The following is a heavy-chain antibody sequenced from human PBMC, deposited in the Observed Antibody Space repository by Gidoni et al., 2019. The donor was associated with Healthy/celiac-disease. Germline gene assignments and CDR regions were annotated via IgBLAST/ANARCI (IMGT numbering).Heavy chain of an antibody. CDR3: ARDGGVPAASYYYYMDV. Sequence: QVQLVESGGGVVQPGRSLRLSCAASGFTLRSYAMHWVRQAPGKGLEWVAVISYDGSNKYYADSVKGRFTISRDNSKNTLYLQMNSLRAEDTAVYYCARDGGVPAASYYYYMDVWGKGTTVTVSS. CDR2: ISYDGSNK. V-gene: IGHV3-30-3*01. D-gene: IGHD2-2*01. CDR1: GFTLRSYA. J-gene: IGHJ6*03.